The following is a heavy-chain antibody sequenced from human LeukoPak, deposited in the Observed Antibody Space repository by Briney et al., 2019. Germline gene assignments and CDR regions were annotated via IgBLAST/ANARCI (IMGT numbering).Heavy chain of an antibody. CDR3: ARPRARYGGYYFDY. J-gene: IGHJ4*02. V-gene: IGHV4-59*08. CDR1: GGSISSYY. D-gene: IGHD4-17*01. Sequence: SETLCLTCTVSGGSISSYYWSWIRQPPGKGLEWIGYIYYSGSTNYNPSLKSRVTISVDTSKNQFSLKLSSVTAADTAVYYCARPRARYGGYYFDYWGQGTLVTVSS. CDR2: IYYSGST.